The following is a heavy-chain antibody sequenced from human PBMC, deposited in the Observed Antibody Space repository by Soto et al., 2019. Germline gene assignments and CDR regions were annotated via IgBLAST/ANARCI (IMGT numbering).Heavy chain of an antibody. V-gene: IGHV3-23*01. Sequence: GGSLRISCAASGFTFSSYAMSWVRQAPGKGLEWVSAISGSGGSTYYADSVKGRFTISRDNSKNTLYLQMNSLRAEDTGVYYCAKDLLGSLDYWGQGTLVTVSS. D-gene: IGHD7-27*01. CDR3: AKDLLGSLDY. CDR1: GFTFSSYA. CDR2: ISGSGGST. J-gene: IGHJ4*02.